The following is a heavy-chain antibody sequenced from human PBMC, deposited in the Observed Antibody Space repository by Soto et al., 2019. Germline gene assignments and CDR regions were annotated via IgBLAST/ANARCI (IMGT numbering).Heavy chain of an antibody. CDR2: ISYDGSNK. Sequence: GGSLRLSCTASGFTFSSYGMHWVRQAPGKGLEWVAVISYDGSNKYYADSVKGRFTISRDNSKNTLYLQMNSLRAEDTAVYYCAKDGASYYYYGMDVWGQGTTVTVSS. CDR1: GFTFSSYG. CDR3: AKDGASYYYYGMDV. V-gene: IGHV3-30*18. J-gene: IGHJ6*02. D-gene: IGHD3-10*01.